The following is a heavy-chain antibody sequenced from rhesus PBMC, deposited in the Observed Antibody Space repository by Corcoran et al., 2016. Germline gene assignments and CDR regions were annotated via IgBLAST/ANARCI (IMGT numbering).Heavy chain of an antibody. D-gene: IGHD1-1*01. CDR1: GGSMSGYYY. V-gene: IGHV4-73*01. CDR3: ARGGQPHDAFDF. CDR2: IDGNSASS. Sequence: VKLPQWGAGLVTPSETLSLTCAVYGGSMSGYYYWPWLRQAPGKGLEWIGNIDGNSASSQYNPSLKNRVTISGDTSKKQFSLRLNSVTAADTAMYYCARGGQPHDAFDFWGQGLRVTVSS. J-gene: IGHJ3*01.